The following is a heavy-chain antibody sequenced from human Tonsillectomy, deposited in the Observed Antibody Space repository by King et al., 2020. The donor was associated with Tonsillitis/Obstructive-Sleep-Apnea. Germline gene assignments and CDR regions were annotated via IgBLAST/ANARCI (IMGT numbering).Heavy chain of an antibody. CDR3: ARRAYSNYGFYYYYMDV. V-gene: IGHV4-34*01. J-gene: IGHJ6*03. CDR1: GGSFSAYY. Sequence: VQLQQWGAGLLKPSETLSLTCAVYGGSFSAYYWSCIRQPPGQGLEWIGEIHPGGSTNYNPSLKSRVTIPLDTSKNQFSLKLNSVTAADTAVYYCARRAYSNYGFYYYYMDVWAKGTTVTVS. CDR2: IHPGGST. D-gene: IGHD4-11*01.